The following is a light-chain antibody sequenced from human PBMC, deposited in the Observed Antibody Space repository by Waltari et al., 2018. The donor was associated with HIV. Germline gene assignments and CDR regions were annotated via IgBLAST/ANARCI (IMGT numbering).Light chain of an antibody. CDR3: QACDSSTVV. V-gene: IGLV3-1*01. J-gene: IGLJ2*01. Sequence: SYEVTQPPSVSVSPGQTASITCSGYKLGNTYTAWYQQKPGQSPVLVIYAENKRRSGTPERFSGSNYEDTATLTIGGTQAMDDADYYCQACDSSTVVFGGGTRLTVL. CDR2: AEN. CDR1: KLGNTY.